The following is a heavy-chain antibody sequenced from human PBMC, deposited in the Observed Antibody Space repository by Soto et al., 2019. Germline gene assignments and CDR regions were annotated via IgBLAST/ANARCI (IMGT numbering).Heavy chain of an antibody. CDR1: GGSISSGGYY. Sequence: SETLSLTCTVSGGSISSGGYYWSWIRQHPGRGLEWIGYIYYSGSTYYNPSLKSRVTVSVDTSKNQFSLKLSSVTAADTAVYYCQRGYERSGAFDIWGQGTMVTVSS. CDR2: IYYSGST. V-gene: IGHV4-31*03. D-gene: IGHD3-3*01. J-gene: IGHJ3*02. CDR3: QRGYERSGAFDI.